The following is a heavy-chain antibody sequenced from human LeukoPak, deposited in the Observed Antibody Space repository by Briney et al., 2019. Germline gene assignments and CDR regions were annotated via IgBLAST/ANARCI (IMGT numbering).Heavy chain of an antibody. J-gene: IGHJ6*03. Sequence: SETLSLTCAVYGGSFSGYYWSWIRQPPGKGLEWLGEINHSGSTNYNPSLKSRVTISVDTSRNQFSLKLSSVTAADTAVYYCARDGRRGAGSGYYRAYYYYYMDVWGKGTTVTVSS. CDR1: GGSFSGYY. V-gene: IGHV4-34*01. CDR3: ARDGRRGAGSGYYRAYYYYYMDV. D-gene: IGHD3-3*01. CDR2: INHSGST.